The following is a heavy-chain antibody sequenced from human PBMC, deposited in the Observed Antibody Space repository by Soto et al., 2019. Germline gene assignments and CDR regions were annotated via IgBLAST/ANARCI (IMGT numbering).Heavy chain of an antibody. D-gene: IGHD3-22*01. Sequence: QVQLVQSGAEVKKPGSSVKVSCKASGGTFSSYTISWVRQAPGQGLEWMGRIIPILGIANYAQKFQGRVTITADKSTSTGYMELSSLRSEDTAVYYCARDRPLQYYYDSSGPFDPWGQGTLVTVSS. CDR2: IIPILGIA. CDR3: ARDRPLQYYYDSSGPFDP. V-gene: IGHV1-69*08. CDR1: GGTFSSYT. J-gene: IGHJ5*02.